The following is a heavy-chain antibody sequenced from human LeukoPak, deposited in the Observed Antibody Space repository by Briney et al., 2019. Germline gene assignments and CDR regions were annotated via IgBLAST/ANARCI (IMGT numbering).Heavy chain of an antibody. D-gene: IGHD3-16*02. Sequence: GASVKVSCKASGYSFSDYYMHWVRQAPGQGLEWMGWINPNSGGTNYAQKFQGRVTMTRDTSISTAYMELSRLRSDDTAVYYCARDLVSYDYVWGSYRYNWFDPWGQGTLVTVSS. CDR2: INPNSGGT. V-gene: IGHV1-2*02. J-gene: IGHJ5*02. CDR1: GYSFSDYY. CDR3: ARDLVSYDYVWGSYRYNWFDP.